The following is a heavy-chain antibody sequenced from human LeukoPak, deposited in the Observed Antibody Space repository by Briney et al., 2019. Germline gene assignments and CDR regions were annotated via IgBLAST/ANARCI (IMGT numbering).Heavy chain of an antibody. D-gene: IGHD1-26*01. J-gene: IGHJ4*02. V-gene: IGHV1-18*01. Sequence: ASVKVSCKTSGYTFTYYVISWVRQAPGQGLEWMGWINAYNGNTNDAQKFQGRVTMTTDTSTSTAYMELRSLRSDDTAVYYCARGEKPYDYWGQGALVSVSS. CDR2: INAYNGNT. CDR3: ARGEKPYDY. CDR1: GYTFTYYV.